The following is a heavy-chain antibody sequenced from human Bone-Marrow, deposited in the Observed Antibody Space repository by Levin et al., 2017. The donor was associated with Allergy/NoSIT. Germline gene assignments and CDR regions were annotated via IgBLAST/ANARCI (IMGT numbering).Heavy chain of an antibody. D-gene: IGHD3-16*01. CDR2: IYDSGST. V-gene: IGHV4-4*02. J-gene: IGHJ5*02. Sequence: SQTLSLTCAVSGASLNNTWWTWVRQPPGKGLEWIGQIYDSGSTNYNPSLQSRVTMSVDTSKNQFSLTLSAVTAADTAVYYCARGGSWGWLDPWGQGALVTVSS. CDR3: ARGGSWGWLDP. CDR1: GASLNNTW.